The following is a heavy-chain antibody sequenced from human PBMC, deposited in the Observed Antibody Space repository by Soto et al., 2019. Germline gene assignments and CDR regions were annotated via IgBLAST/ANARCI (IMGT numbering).Heavy chain of an antibody. D-gene: IGHD2-2*01. V-gene: IGHV3-30*18. J-gene: IGHJ4*02. Sequence: GGSLRLSCAASGFTFSSYGMHWVRQAPGKGLEWVAVISYDGSNKYYADSVKGRFTISRDNSKNTLYLQMNSLRAEDTAVYYWAKEGGYCSSTSCPVATFDYWGQGTLVTVSS. CDR1: GFTFSSYG. CDR2: ISYDGSNK. CDR3: AKEGGYCSSTSCPVATFDY.